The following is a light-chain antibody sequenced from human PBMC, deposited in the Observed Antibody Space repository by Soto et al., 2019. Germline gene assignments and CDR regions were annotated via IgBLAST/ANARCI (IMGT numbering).Light chain of an antibody. CDR1: QSIGSW. CDR2: QAS. CDR3: QQYNSYVYT. V-gene: IGKV1-5*03. Sequence: DTQMTQSPSTLSASAGDRVTITCRASQSIGSWLAWYQQRPGKAPKLLIYQASTLESGVPSRFSGSGSGTEFTLTISSLQPEDFATYDCQQYNSYVYTFGRGTKLEVK. J-gene: IGKJ2*01.